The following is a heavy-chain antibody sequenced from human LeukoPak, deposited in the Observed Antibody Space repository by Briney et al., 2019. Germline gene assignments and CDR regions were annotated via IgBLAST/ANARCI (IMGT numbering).Heavy chain of an antibody. CDR1: GFTFSSFA. V-gene: IGHV3-30*18. D-gene: IGHD4-17*01. J-gene: IGHJ4*02. CDR2: ISYDGSYK. Sequence: PGGSLRLSCAASGFTFSSFAMSWVRQAPGKGLEWVAVISYDGSYKYYADSVKGRFIISRDNSKNTLYLQMNSLRAEDTAVYYCAKVGDYGDYALDYWGQGTLVTVSS. CDR3: AKVGDYGDYALDY.